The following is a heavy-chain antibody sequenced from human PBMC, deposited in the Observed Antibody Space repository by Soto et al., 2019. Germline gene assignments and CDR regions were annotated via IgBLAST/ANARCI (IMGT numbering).Heavy chain of an antibody. D-gene: IGHD2-2*01. Sequence: GESLKISCKGSGYSFTSYWISWVRQMPGKGLEWMGRIDPSDSYTNYSPSFQGHVTISADKSISTAYLQWSRLKASDTAIYYCARLIVVAPAASLSDYYYGMDVWGQGTTVTVSS. J-gene: IGHJ6*02. V-gene: IGHV5-10-1*01. CDR2: IDPSDSYT. CDR3: ARLIVVAPAASLSDYYYGMDV. CDR1: GYSFTSYW.